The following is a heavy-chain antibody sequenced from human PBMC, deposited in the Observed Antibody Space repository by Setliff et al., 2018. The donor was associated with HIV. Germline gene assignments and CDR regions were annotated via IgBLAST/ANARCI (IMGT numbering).Heavy chain of an antibody. J-gene: IGHJ1*01. CDR2: ISSSSSTT. Sequence: GGLRLSCAASGFTFSNYIMNWVRQAPGKGLEWVSSISSSSSTTYYADSVRGRFTIYRDNAKKSLYLQMNSLRAEDTAVYYCAKDWAGPGFQHWGQGTLVTVSS. CDR1: GFTFSNYI. V-gene: IGHV3-48*04. CDR3: AKDWAGPGFQH. D-gene: IGHD6-19*01.